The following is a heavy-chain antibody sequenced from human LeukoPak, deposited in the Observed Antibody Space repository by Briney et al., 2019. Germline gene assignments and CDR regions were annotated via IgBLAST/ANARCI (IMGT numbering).Heavy chain of an antibody. V-gene: IGHV4-38-2*02. J-gene: IGHJ4*02. CDR3: ARSSGTYFFDY. CDR2: IYHSVTT. Sequence: SETLSLTCTVSGYSINSGYYWGWIRQPPGKGLEWIGSIYHSVTTYYNPSLKSRVTISVDTSKNQFSLKLSSVTAVDTAVYYCARSSGTYFFDYWGQGTLITVSS. CDR1: GYSINSGYY. D-gene: IGHD1-26*01.